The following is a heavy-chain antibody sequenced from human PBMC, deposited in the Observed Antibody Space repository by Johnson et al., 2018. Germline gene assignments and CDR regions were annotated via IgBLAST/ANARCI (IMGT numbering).Heavy chain of an antibody. Sequence: VQLVESGGGVVQPGRSLRLSCAASGFTFSSYGMHWVRQAPGKGLEWVSVISWNSGSIGYADSVRGRFTISRDNAKNSLYLQMNSLRVEDTALYYCFRTARSDYSPYDAFDIWGQGTMVTVSS. CDR1: GFTFSSYG. V-gene: IGHV3-9*01. J-gene: IGHJ3*02. CDR3: FRTARSDYSPYDAFDI. CDR2: ISWNSGSI. D-gene: IGHD2-21*02.